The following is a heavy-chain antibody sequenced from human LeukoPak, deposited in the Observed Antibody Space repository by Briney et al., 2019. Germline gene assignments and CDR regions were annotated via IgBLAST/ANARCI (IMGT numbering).Heavy chain of an antibody. CDR2: IYGDGSFT. J-gene: IGHJ4*02. CDR1: GFTFSNFW. D-gene: IGHD2-2*01. Sequence: GGSLRLSCEASGFTFSNFWMHWVRQAPGKGLVWVALIYGDGSFTRYADSVKGRFTISRDNAKNTVYLQMNSLRAEDTAVYYCARENRRGSCYFCSEARHFDYWGQGTLVTVSS. CDR3: ARENRRGSCYFCSEARHFDY. V-gene: IGHV3-74*01.